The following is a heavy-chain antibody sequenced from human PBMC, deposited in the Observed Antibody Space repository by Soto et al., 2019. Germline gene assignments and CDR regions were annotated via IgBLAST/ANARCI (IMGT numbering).Heavy chain of an antibody. CDR2: ISGSGGST. V-gene: IGHV3-23*01. J-gene: IGHJ5*02. CDR1: VFTFSSYA. CDR3: AKDSNYVIGFWFDP. Sequence: PGGSLRLSCAASVFTFSSYAMSWVRQAPGKGLEWVSAISGSGGSTYYADSVKGRFTISRDNSKNTLYLQMNSLRAEDTAVYYCAKDSNYVIGFWFDPWGQGTLVTVSS. D-gene: IGHD4-4*01.